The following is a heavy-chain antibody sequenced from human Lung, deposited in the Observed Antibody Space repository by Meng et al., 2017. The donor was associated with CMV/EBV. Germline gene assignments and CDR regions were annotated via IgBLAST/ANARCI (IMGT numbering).Heavy chain of an antibody. CDR3: ARKDYYDISGHAFDI. Sequence: GSLRLSCAVYGGSFSGYYWSWIRQPPGKGLEWIAEINQSGSTNRNSTLKSRVTISVDTSKNLFSLNLTSVTAADTAVYYCARKDYYDISGHAFDIWGQGTMVTVSS. J-gene: IGHJ3*02. D-gene: IGHD3-22*01. CDR1: GGSFSGYY. CDR2: INQSGST. V-gene: IGHV4-34*01.